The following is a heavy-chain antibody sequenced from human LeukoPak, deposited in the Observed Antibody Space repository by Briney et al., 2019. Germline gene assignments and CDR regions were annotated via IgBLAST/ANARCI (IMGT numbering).Heavy chain of an antibody. Sequence: GESLRLSCAASEFTFRDYFMSWIRQAPGKGLEWISYIGSSGSDIYYADSVKGRFTISRDSAKNSLYLQMNSLRAEDTAIYYCARAGLWFGDLYAFDIWGLGTMVTVSS. CDR3: ARAGLWFGDLYAFDI. D-gene: IGHD3-10*01. CDR2: IGSSGSDI. CDR1: EFTFRDYF. V-gene: IGHV3-11*01. J-gene: IGHJ3*02.